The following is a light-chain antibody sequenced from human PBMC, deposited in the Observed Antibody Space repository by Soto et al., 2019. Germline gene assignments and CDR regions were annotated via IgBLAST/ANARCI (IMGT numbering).Light chain of an antibody. CDR2: GAS. J-gene: IGKJ1*01. CDR3: QQYGNSPWT. Sequence: EIVLTQSPGTLSLSPGERATLSCRASQSVSKNYLAWYQQRPGQAPRLLTYGASSRAIGIPDRFSGSGSGTDFTLTINRLEPEDFAVYYCQQYGNSPWTFGQGTKVEIK. V-gene: IGKV3-20*01. CDR1: QSVSKNY.